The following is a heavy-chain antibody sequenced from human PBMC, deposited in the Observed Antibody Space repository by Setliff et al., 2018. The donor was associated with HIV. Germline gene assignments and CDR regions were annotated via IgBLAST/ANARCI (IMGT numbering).Heavy chain of an antibody. V-gene: IGHV4-4*09. Sequence: SETLSLTCTVSGGSVNDFYCNWIRQPPGKGPEWIGYIYISGTTNYNPSLKNRVTMSLDTSKTQVSLRLTSVTAADTAVYYCARRSIVGVTRGFYYYGLDAWGQGTTVTVS. CDR3: ARRSIVGVTRGFYYYGLDA. CDR1: GGSVNDFY. D-gene: IGHD1-26*01. CDR2: IYISGTT. J-gene: IGHJ6*02.